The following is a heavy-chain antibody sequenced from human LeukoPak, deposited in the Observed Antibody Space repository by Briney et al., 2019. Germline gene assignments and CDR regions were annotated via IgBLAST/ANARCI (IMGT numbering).Heavy chain of an antibody. CDR3: ARDLAGGTVVVPAAIAWFDP. Sequence: GGSLRLSCAASGFTFDDYTMHWVRQAPGKGLVWVSRINSDESSTSYADSVKGRFTISRDNAKNTLYLQMNSLRAEDTAVYYCARDLAGGTVVVPAAIAWFDPWGQGTLVTVSS. D-gene: IGHD2-2*02. J-gene: IGHJ5*02. CDR2: INSDESST. CDR1: GFTFDDYT. V-gene: IGHV3-74*01.